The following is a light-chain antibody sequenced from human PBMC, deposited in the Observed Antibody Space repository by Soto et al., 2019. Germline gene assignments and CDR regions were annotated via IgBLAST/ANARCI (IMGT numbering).Light chain of an antibody. CDR1: SSDVGAYNF. CDR3: SSKRGGTYV. J-gene: IGLJ1*01. CDR2: DVS. Sequence: QSVLTQPASVSGSPGQSITISCTGTSSDVGAYNFVSWYQQHPAKAPILMIYDVSNRPSGFSNRFSGSKSGNTASLTISGLQAEDEADYFCSSKRGGTYVFGTGTKVTVL. V-gene: IGLV2-14*03.